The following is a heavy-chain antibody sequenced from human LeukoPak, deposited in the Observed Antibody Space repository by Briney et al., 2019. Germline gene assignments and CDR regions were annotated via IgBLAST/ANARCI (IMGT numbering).Heavy chain of an antibody. J-gene: IGHJ6*03. D-gene: IGHD1-1*01. V-gene: IGHV3-21*01. CDR2: ISSSSSYI. CDR3: ARDTRGTPYYMDV. Sequence: GGSLRLSCAASGFTFSSYSMNWVRQAPGKGLEWVSSISSSSSYIYYADSVKGRFTISRDNSKNTLYLQMNSLRAEDTAVYYCARDTRGTPYYMDVWGKGTTVTVSS. CDR1: GFTFSSYS.